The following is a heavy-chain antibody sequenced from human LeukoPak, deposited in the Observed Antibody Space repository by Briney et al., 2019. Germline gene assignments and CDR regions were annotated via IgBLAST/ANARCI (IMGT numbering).Heavy chain of an antibody. CDR1: GYTFTGYY. Sequence: GASVKVSCKASGYTFTGYYVHWVRQAPGQGLEWMGWINPNSGGTNYAQKFQGRVTMTRDTSISTAYMELSRLRSDDTAVYYCARGRSGWTEDAFDIWGQGTMVTVSS. CDR3: ARGRSGWTEDAFDI. CDR2: INPNSGGT. V-gene: IGHV1-2*02. J-gene: IGHJ3*02. D-gene: IGHD6-19*01.